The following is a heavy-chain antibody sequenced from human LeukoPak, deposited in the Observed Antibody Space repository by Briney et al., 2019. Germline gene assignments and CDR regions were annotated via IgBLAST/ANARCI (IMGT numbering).Heavy chain of an antibody. Sequence: SETLSLTCAVYGGSFSGYYWSWIRQPPGKGLEWIGEINHSGSTNYNPSLKGRVTISVDTSKNQFSLKLSSVTAADTAVYYCARGNYDYVWGSYRYTYNWFDPWGQGTLVTVSS. D-gene: IGHD3-16*02. CDR1: GGSFSGYY. CDR2: INHSGST. V-gene: IGHV4-34*01. CDR3: ARGNYDYVWGSYRYTYNWFDP. J-gene: IGHJ5*02.